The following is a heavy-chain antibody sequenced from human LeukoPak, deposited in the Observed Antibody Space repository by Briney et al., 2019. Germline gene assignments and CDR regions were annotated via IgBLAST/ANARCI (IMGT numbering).Heavy chain of an antibody. CDR2: IYYSGST. Sequence: SETLSLTCTVSGGSISSSSYYWGWIRQPPGKGPEWIGSIYYSGSTYYNPSLKSRVTISVDTSKNQFSLKLSSVTAADTAVYYCARQITGTTIYYYYYYMDVWGKGTTVTVSS. CDR3: ARQITGTTIYYYYYYMDV. D-gene: IGHD1-7*01. V-gene: IGHV4-39*01. J-gene: IGHJ6*03. CDR1: GGSISSSSYY.